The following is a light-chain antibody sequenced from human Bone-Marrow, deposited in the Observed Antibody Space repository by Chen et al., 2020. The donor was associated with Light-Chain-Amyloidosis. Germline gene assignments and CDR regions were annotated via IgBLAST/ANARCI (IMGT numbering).Light chain of an antibody. CDR3: SSYTSSSTLVV. Sequence: QSALTQPASVSGSPGQSIPIPCPGTSSDVGGYNYVPWYQQHPGKAPKLMIYDVSNRPSGVSNRFSGSKSGNTASLTISGLQAEDEADYYCSSYTSSSTLVVFGTGTKVTVL. CDR1: SSDVGGYNY. V-gene: IGLV2-14*01. J-gene: IGLJ1*01. CDR2: DVS.